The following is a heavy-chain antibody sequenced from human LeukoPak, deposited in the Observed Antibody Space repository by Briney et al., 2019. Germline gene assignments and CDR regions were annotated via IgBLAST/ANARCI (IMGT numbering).Heavy chain of an antibody. CDR2: IYYSGST. CDR3: ARTIRYFDWLSYYFDP. V-gene: IGHV4-59*01. CDR1: GGSISSYD. D-gene: IGHD3-9*01. Sequence: PSETLSLTCTVSGGSISSYDWSWIRQPPGKGLEWIGYIYYSGSTNYNPSLKSRVTISVDTSKNQFSLKLSSVTAADTAVYYCARTIRYFDWLSYYFDPWGQGTLVTVSS. J-gene: IGHJ4*02.